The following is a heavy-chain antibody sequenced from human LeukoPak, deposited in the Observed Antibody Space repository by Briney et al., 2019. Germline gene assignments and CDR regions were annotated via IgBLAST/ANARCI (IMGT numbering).Heavy chain of an antibody. CDR3: ARDGQGDIVVVPAAIEGDAFDI. CDR2: IIPIFGTA. Sequence: SVKVSCKASGGTFSSYAISWVRQAPGQGLEWMGGIIPIFGTANYAQKFQGRVTITADKSTSTAYMELSSLRSEDTAVYYCARDGQGDIVVVPAAIEGDAFDIWGQGTMVTASS. CDR1: GGTFSSYA. J-gene: IGHJ3*02. D-gene: IGHD2-2*01. V-gene: IGHV1-69*06.